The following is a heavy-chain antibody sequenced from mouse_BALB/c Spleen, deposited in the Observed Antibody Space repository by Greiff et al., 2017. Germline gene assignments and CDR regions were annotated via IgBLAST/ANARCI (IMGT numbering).Heavy chain of an antibody. J-gene: IGHJ2*01. CDR1: GFTFTDYY. CDR2: IRNKANGYTT. V-gene: IGHV7-3*02. CDR3: ARDGDGYYQEC. Sequence: EVQVVESGGGLVQPGGSLRLSCATSGFTFTDYYMSWVRQPPGKALEWLGFIRNKANGYTTEYSASVKGRFTISRDNSQSILYLQMNTLRAEDSATCYCARDGDGYYQECWGQGATLTVSS. D-gene: IGHD2-3*01.